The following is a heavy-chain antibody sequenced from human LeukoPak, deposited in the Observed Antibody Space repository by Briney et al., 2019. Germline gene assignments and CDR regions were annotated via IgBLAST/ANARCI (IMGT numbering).Heavy chain of an antibody. CDR2: IYYSGST. CDR3: ARETFNSGLDY. V-gene: IGHV4-30-4*01. CDR1: WVSLSNGDYY. D-gene: IGHD4-23*01. J-gene: IGHJ4*02. Sequence: QASETPSPPRPFSWVSLSNGDYYWAWIRPPPRKGLEWIVYIYYSGSTYYNPSLKSRVTISVDKSKNQFSLKVSSVTAADTAVYFCARETFNSGLDYWGQGILVTVSS.